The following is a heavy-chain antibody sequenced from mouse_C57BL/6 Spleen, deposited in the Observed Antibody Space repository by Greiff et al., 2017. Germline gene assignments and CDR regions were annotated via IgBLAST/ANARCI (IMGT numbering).Heavy chain of an antibody. J-gene: IGHJ2*01. Sequence: QVQLKESGAELAKPGASVKLSCKASGYTFTSYWMHWVKQRPGQGLEWIGYINPSSGYTKYNQKFKDKATLTADKSSSTAYMQLSSLTYEDSAVYYCARWGITTVVPLDYWGQGTTLTVSS. D-gene: IGHD1-1*01. CDR3: ARWGITTVVPLDY. CDR1: GYTFTSYW. V-gene: IGHV1-7*01. CDR2: INPSSGYT.